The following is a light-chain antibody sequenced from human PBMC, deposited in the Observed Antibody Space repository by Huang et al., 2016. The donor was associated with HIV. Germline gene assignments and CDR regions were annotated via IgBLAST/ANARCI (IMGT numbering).Light chain of an antibody. CDR1: QSISNY. Sequence: DIQMTQSPSSLSASVGDRVTVTCRASQSISNYLNWYQQKPWKAPKLLIYAASSLQSGVPSRCSGSGSGTDFTLTISSLRPEDFATYYCQQSYSTFMYTFGQGTKLEIK. CDR3: QQSYSTFMYT. J-gene: IGKJ2*01. CDR2: AAS. V-gene: IGKV1-39*01.